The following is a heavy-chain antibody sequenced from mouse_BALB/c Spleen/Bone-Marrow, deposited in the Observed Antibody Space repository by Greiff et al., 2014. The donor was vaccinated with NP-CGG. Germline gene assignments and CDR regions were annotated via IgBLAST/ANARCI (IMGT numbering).Heavy chain of an antibody. V-gene: IGHV14-3*02. CDR1: GFNIKDTY. Sequence: EVKVEESGAELVKPGASVKLSCTASGFNIKDTYMHWVKQRPEQGLEWIGRIDPANGNTKYDPKFQGKATITADTSSNTAYLQLSSPTSEDTAVYYCARWEYYAMDYWGQGTSVTVSS. J-gene: IGHJ4*01. CDR3: ARWEYYAMDY. CDR2: IDPANGNT. D-gene: IGHD4-1*01.